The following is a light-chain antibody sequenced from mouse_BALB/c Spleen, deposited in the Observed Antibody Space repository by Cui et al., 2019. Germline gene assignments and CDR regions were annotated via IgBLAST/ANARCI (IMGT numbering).Light chain of an antibody. J-gene: IGKJ1*01. Sequence: ENVLIHFPGIMSASVGEDVTISCRASSSVNYMYWYQQTSYASPKLMIDYTSNLAPGVPARFSGRGSGNSYSLTISRMEGEDAATYCCQQFTSSPAFGGGTKLEIK. CDR3: QQFTSSPA. V-gene: IGKV4-50*01. CDR2: YTS. CDR1: SSVNY.